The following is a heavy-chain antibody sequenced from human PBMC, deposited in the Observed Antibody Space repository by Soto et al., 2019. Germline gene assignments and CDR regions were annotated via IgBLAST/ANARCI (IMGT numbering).Heavy chain of an antibody. CDR2: MYNTGST. D-gene: IGHD2-15*01. CDR1: GGSISRYY. Sequence: PSETLSLTCTVSGGSISRYYWSWIRQPPGKGLEWIGYMYNTGSTVYNPSFKSRVTISVDTSKNQFSLKLNSVTAADTAVYYCARYQGYCSGGSCYSGWFDPWGQGTLVTVS. V-gene: IGHV4-59*01. J-gene: IGHJ5*02. CDR3: ARYQGYCSGGSCYSGWFDP.